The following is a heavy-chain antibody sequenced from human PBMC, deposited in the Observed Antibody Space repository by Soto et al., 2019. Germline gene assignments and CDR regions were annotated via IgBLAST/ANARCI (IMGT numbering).Heavy chain of an antibody. CDR2: ISHDGSNT. V-gene: IGHV3-30*18. Sequence: QVQLVESGGGVVQPGRSLRLSCAASGFAFSAYGMHWVRQAPGKGLEWVAVISHDGSNTYYTDSVKGRFTISRDNSQNTWYLQMNSLRVQDTALYFCAKDQDRQIVRGRGSEFDPWGQGALVTVSS. CDR1: GFAFSAYG. J-gene: IGHJ5*02. D-gene: IGHD1-26*01. CDR3: AKDQDRQIVRGRGSEFDP.